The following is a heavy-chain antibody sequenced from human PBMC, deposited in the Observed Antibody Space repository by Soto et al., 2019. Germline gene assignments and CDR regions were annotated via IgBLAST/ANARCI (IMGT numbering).Heavy chain of an antibody. CDR2: IIPIFGTA. D-gene: IGHD3-9*01. CDR1: GGTFSSYA. Sequence: QVQLVQSGAEVKKPGSSVKVSCKASGGTFSSYAISWVRQAPGQGLEWMGGIIPIFGTANYAQKFQGRVTSTADESTSTAYMELSRLRSEDTAVYYCARAFVRLGDGFCLDYWGQGTLVTVSS. V-gene: IGHV1-69*01. CDR3: ARAFVRLGDGFCLDY. J-gene: IGHJ4*02.